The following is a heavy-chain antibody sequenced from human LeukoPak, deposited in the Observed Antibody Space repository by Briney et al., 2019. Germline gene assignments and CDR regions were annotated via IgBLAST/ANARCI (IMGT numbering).Heavy chain of an antibody. Sequence: PGRSLRLSCAASGFTFSSYGMHWVRQAPGKGLEWVAVISYDGSNKYYADSVKGRFTISRDNSKNTLYLQMNSLRAEDTAVYYCASQYFDWLVDYWGQGTLVTVSS. CDR2: ISYDGSNK. CDR3: ASQYFDWLVDY. J-gene: IGHJ4*02. V-gene: IGHV3-30*03. D-gene: IGHD3-9*01. CDR1: GFTFSSYG.